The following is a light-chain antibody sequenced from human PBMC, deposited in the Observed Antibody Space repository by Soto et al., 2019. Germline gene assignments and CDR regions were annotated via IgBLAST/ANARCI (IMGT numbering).Light chain of an antibody. V-gene: IGKV3-20*01. CDR3: HQYDNSPLT. CDR2: GAS. J-gene: IGKJ4*01. CDR1: QSVSSN. Sequence: DIVLTQSPGTLSLSPGERATLSCRASQSVSSNLAWYQQRPGQAPRLLIYGASSRATGIPDRFSGSGSGTDLTLTISRLEPEDFAVYYCHQYDNSPLTLGGGTKVDIK.